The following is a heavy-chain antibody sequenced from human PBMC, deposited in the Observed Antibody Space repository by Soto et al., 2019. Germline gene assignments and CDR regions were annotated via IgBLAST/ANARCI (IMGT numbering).Heavy chain of an antibody. D-gene: IGHD1-26*01. J-gene: IGHJ3*02. CDR1: GYSCTRYW. V-gene: IGHV5-51*01. CDR2: IYPGDSDA. CDR3: ARQIVIVGSTYDAFDI. Sequence: GESLKVSCEAAGYSCTRYWIGWVRLMPAKGLEWMGIIYPGDSDARYSPSFQGQVTISADKSINTAYLQWSSLKASDTAIYYCARQIVIVGSTYDAFDIWGQGTMVTVSS.